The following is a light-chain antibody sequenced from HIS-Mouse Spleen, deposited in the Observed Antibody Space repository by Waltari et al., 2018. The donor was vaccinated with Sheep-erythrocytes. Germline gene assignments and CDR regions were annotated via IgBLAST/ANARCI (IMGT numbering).Light chain of an antibody. Sequence: QSALPQPASVSGSPGQSSTISCTRTSSDVDGYNYVAWYQQHPGKAPKLMIYEVSNRPSGVSNRFSGSKSGNTASLTISGLQAEDEADYYCSSYTSSSTLVVFGGGTKLTVL. J-gene: IGLJ2*01. CDR3: SSYTSSSTLVV. V-gene: IGLV2-14*01. CDR1: SSDVDGYNY. CDR2: EVS.